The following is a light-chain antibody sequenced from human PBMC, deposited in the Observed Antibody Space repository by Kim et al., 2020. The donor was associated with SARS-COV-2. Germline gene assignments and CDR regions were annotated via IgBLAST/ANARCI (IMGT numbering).Light chain of an antibody. Sequence: DVELTQSPPSLPASLGQPSSIACRSSQSLLRRSGNTCLSWIQQRPGHAPRRLIYQISNRESGVPARFSGSGSGTDFTLTISRVEADDVGVYYCVQNEHWPLTFGGGTKVDIK. V-gene: IGKV2-30*02. CDR2: QIS. CDR1: QSLLRRSGNTC. CDR3: VQNEHWPLT. J-gene: IGKJ4*01.